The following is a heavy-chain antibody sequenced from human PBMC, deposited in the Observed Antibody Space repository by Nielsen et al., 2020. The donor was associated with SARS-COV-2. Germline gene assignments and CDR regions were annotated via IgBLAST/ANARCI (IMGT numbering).Heavy chain of an antibody. V-gene: IGHV1-69*13. D-gene: IGHD5-18*01. CDR2: IIPIFGTA. J-gene: IGHJ4*02. Sequence: SVKVSCKASGGTFSSYAISWVRQAPGQGLEWMGGIIPIFGTANYAQKFQGRVTITADESTSTAYMELRSLRSDDTAVYYCARDTAMAGYDYWGQGTLVTVSS. CDR1: GGTFSSYA. CDR3: ARDTAMAGYDY.